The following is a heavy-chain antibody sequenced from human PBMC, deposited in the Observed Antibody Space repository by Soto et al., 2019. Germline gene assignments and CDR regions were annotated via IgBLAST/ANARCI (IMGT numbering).Heavy chain of an antibody. V-gene: IGHV4-39*01. J-gene: IGHJ6*02. D-gene: IGHD3-10*01. CDR2: IYYSGST. Sequence: SETLSLTWTVSGGTIRSSSCYCSWIRQPPGKGLEWIGSIYYSGSTYYNPSLKSRVTISVDTSKNQFSLKLSSVTAADTAVYYCARLPTMVRGPYYYYGMDVWGQGTTVTGYS. CDR1: GGTIRSSSCY. CDR3: ARLPTMVRGPYYYYGMDV.